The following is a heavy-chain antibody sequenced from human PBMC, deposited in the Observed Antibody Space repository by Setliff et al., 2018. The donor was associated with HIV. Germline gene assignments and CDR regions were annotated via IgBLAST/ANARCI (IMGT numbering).Heavy chain of an antibody. D-gene: IGHD3-22*01. Sequence: SETLSLTCTVSGGSISSGEYYWSWIRQPPGKGLEWLGSISSSGGTDYNPSLNSRIIISIDTSKNQFSLRLSSVTAADTAVYFCARVLPYDSTGFLLYYFDNWGQGTLVTVSS. CDR3: ARVLPYDSTGFLLYYFDN. CDR1: GGSISSGEYY. V-gene: IGHV4-30-4*08. CDR2: ISSSGGT. J-gene: IGHJ4*02.